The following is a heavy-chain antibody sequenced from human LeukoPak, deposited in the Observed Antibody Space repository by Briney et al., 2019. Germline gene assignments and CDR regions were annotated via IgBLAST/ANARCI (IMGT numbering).Heavy chain of an antibody. J-gene: IGHJ4*02. V-gene: IGHV3-74*01. D-gene: IGHD6-13*01. CDR1: GFTFSNYW. Sequence: GGSLRLSCAASGFTFSNYWMHWVRQAPGKGLVWVSRINSDGINTSYADSVEGRFTISRDNAKNTLNLQMNSLRAEDTAVYYCARAGPSSSWHQFDYWGQGTLVTVSS. CDR3: ARAGPSSSWHQFDY. CDR2: INSDGINT.